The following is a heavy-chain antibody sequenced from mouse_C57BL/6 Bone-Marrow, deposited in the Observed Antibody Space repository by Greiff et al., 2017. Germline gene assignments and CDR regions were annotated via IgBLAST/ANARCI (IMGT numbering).Heavy chain of an antibody. CDR1: GFSFNTYA. CDR2: IRSKSNNYAT. D-gene: IGHD4-1*01. V-gene: IGHV10-1*01. J-gene: IGHJ3*01. Sequence: GGGLVQPKGSLKLSCAASGFSFNTYAMNWVRQAPGKGLEWVARIRSKSNNYATYYADSVKDRFTISRDDSESMLYLQMNNLKTEDTAMYYCVSGVTGTRFAYWGQGTLVTVSA. CDR3: VSGVTGTRFAY.